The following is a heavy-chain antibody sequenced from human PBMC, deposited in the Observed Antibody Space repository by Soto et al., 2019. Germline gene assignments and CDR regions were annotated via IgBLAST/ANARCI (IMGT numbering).Heavy chain of an antibody. V-gene: IGHV1-3*05. CDR3: ARSIVVVTALDY. J-gene: IGHJ4*02. CDR2: INAGNGNT. Sequence: QVQLVQSGAEEKKPGASVKVSCKASGYTFTSYAMHWVRQAPGQRLGWMGWINAGNGNTKYSQKFQGRVTITRDTSASTAYMELSSLRSKDTAVYYCARSIVVVTALDYWGQGTLVTVSS. D-gene: IGHD2-21*02. CDR1: GYTFTSYA.